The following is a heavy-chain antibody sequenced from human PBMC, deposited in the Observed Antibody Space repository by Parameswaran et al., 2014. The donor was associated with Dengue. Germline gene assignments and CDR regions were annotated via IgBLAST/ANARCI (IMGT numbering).Heavy chain of an antibody. D-gene: IGHD2-15*01. CDR2: ISGSGGST. Sequence: QAGGSLRLSCAASGFTFSSYAMSWVRQAPGKGLEWVSAISGSGGSTYYADSVKGRFTISRDNSKNTLYLQMNSLRAEDTAVYYCAKGGGLWYCSGGSCYSGYWGQGTLVTVSS. V-gene: IGHV3-23*01. CDR1: GFTFSSYA. J-gene: IGHJ4*02. CDR3: AKGGGLWYCSGGSCYSGY.